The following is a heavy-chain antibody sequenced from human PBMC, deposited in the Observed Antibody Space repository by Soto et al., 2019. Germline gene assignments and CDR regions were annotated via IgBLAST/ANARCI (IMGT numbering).Heavy chain of an antibody. V-gene: IGHV4-61*01. Sequence: PSETLSLTCAVYGGSVSSGSYYWNWIRQPPGKRLEWIGYISYSGITHYSPSLKSRVAIAVDTSKNQFSLKLSSVTAADTAVYYCARGLDYGDYVPPWFDPWGQGTLVTVSS. D-gene: IGHD4-17*01. CDR2: ISYSGIT. J-gene: IGHJ5*02. CDR3: ARGLDYGDYVPPWFDP. CDR1: GGSVSSGSYY.